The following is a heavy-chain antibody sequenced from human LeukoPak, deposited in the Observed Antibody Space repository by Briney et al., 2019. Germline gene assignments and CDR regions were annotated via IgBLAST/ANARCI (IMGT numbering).Heavy chain of an antibody. CDR2: ISGSGGNM. CDR1: GFTFNTYT. V-gene: IGHV3-23*01. Sequence: PGGSLRLSCAASGFTFNTYTMAWVRQAPGQGLEWVSTISGSGGNMYQADSVKGRFTISRDNSRSTLYLQMNSLRAEDTAVYYCAKDAGPQQLVLFDSWAREPWSPSPQ. D-gene: IGHD6-6*01. J-gene: IGHJ4*02. CDR3: AKDAGPQQLVLFDS.